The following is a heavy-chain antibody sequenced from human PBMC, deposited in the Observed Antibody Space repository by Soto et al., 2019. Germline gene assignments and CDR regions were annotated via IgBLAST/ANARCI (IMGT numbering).Heavy chain of an antibody. Sequence: GWSLRLSCAVSGVTVDDNAMHWVRQVPEKGLEWVSGINWKSDIGYADSVKGRFTISRDNAENSLYLQMNSLRAEDTALYYCAISQDRGGRTTFIYWGQGTQVTVFS. CDR1: GVTVDDNA. CDR3: AISQDRGGRTTFIY. D-gene: IGHD3-16*01. V-gene: IGHV3-9*01. J-gene: IGHJ4*02. CDR2: INWKSDI.